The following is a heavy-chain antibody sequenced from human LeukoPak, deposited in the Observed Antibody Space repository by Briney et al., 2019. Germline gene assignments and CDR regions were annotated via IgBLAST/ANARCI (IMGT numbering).Heavy chain of an antibody. V-gene: IGHV4-59*01. CDR3: ARDAWRGYYYDSSGYSPAFDI. J-gene: IGHJ3*02. D-gene: IGHD3-22*01. Sequence: SETLSLTCTVSGGSISSYYWSCIRQPPGKGLEWMGYIYYSGSTNYNPSLKRRVTISLDTAKNQFSLKLSSVTAADTDVYYCARDAWRGYYYDSSGYSPAFDIWGQGTMVTVSS. CDR1: GGSISSYY. CDR2: IYYSGST.